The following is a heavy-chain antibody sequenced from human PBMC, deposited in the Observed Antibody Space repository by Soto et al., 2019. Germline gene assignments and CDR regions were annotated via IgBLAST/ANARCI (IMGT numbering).Heavy chain of an antibody. J-gene: IGHJ4*02. Sequence: EVQLLESGGGLVQPGGSLRLSCAASGFTFSSYAMNWVRQAPGQGLEWVSVISGSGGSTYYADSVKGRFTISRDNSKNTLYLQMTSLRAEDTAVYYCARRSSGWYFDYWGQGTRVTVSS. CDR1: GFTFSSYA. V-gene: IGHV3-23*01. CDR3: ARRSSGWYFDY. D-gene: IGHD6-19*01. CDR2: ISGSGGST.